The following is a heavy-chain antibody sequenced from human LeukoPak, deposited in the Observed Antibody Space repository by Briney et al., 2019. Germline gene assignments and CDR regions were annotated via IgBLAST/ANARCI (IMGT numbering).Heavy chain of an antibody. D-gene: IGHD6-25*01. CDR2: IIPIFGTA. CDR3: ARGGSGVEEGYYFDY. CDR1: GGTFSSYA. V-gene: IGHV1-69*13. J-gene: IGHJ4*02. Sequence: AASVKVSCKASGGTFSSYAISWVRQAPGQGLEWMGGIIPIFGTANYAQKFQGRVTITADESTSTAYMELSSLRSEDTAVYYCARGGSGVEEGYYFDYWGQGTLVTVSS.